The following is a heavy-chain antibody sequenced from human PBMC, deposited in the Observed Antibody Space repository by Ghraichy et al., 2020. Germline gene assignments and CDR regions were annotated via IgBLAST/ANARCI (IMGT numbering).Heavy chain of an antibody. J-gene: IGHJ6*02. CDR1: GFTFSSYA. V-gene: IGHV3-23*01. CDR3: AKLIPHTRRLLRYYYYGMDV. D-gene: IGHD3-22*01. Sequence: GGSLRLSCAASGFTFSSYAMSWVRQAPGKGLEWVSAISGSGGSTYYADSVKGRFTISRDNSKNTLYLQMNSLRAEDTAVYYCAKLIPHTRRLLRYYYYGMDVWGQGTTVTVSS. CDR2: ISGSGGST.